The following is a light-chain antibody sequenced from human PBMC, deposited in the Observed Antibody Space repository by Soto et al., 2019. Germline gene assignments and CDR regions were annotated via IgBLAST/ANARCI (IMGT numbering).Light chain of an antibody. V-gene: IGLV3-21*04. J-gene: IGLJ3*02. CDR2: YDS. Sequence: SYELTQPPSVSVAPGKTARITCGGNNIGSKSVHWYQQKPGQAPVVVIYYDSDRPSGIPERFSGVNSESTATLTISRVEAGDEADYYCQGCDSSGDHPGVFGGGTKVTVL. CDR1: NIGSKS. CDR3: QGCDSSGDHPGV.